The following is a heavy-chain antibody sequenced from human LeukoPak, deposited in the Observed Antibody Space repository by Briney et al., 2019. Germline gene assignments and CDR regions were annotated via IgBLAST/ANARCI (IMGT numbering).Heavy chain of an antibody. V-gene: IGHV3-15*01. CDR2: IKSKTDGGTT. CDR1: GFTFSNAW. CDR3: RFSDTSGSDY. Sequence: GGSLRLSCAASGFTFSNAWMNWVRQAPGKRLEWVGRIKSKTDGGTTDYAAPVKGRFTISRDDSKNTLYLQMNSLKIEDSAVYYRRFSDTSGSDYWGQGTLVTVSS. J-gene: IGHJ4*02. D-gene: IGHD6-19*01.